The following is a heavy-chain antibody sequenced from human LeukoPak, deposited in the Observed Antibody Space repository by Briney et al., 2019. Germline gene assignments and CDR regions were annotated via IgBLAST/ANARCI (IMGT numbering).Heavy chain of an antibody. CDR2: IWYDGSNK. D-gene: IGHD3-10*01. Sequence: RRSLRLSPAASGFTLSDYGMHWVAQAPGQGLEWGGVIWYDGSNKYYADSVKGRFTVSRDNSKNTLDLQMSSLRAEDTAVYYCAREQYGSDDALDIWGQGTLVTVSS. CDR3: AREQYGSDDALDI. CDR1: GFTLSDYG. J-gene: IGHJ3*02. V-gene: IGHV3-33*01.